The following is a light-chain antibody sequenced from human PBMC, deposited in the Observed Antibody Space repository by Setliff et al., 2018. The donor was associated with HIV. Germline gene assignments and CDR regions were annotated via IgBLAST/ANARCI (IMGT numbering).Light chain of an antibody. J-gene: IGLJ2*01. CDR1: SSNIGSNY. CDR2: RNN. Sequence: QSVLTQPPSASGTPGQRVTISCSGSSSNIGSNYVYWYQQLPGTAPKLLIYRNNQRPSGVPDLFSGSNSGTSASLAISGLRSEDEAGYYCAAWDYILSGVVFVGGTK. CDR3: AAWDYILSGVV. V-gene: IGLV1-47*01.